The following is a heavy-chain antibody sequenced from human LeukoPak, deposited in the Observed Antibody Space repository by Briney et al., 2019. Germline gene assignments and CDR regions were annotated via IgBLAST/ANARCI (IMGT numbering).Heavy chain of an antibody. J-gene: IGHJ6*03. CDR2: IIPIFGTA. V-gene: IGHV1-69*05. Sequence: SVKVSCKASGGTFSSYAISWVRQAPGQGLEWMGGIIPIFGTANYAQKFQGRVTITTDESTSTAYMELSSLSSEDTAVYYCARGGVQLWPPGYYYMDVWGKGTTVTVSS. CDR1: GGTFSSYA. D-gene: IGHD5-18*01. CDR3: ARGGVQLWPPGYYYMDV.